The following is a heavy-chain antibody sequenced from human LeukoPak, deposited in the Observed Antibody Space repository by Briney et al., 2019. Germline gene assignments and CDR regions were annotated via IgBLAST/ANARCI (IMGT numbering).Heavy chain of an antibody. V-gene: IGHV3-23*01. CDR1: GFTFSSYA. CDR2: ISGSGGST. CDR3: AKKFRITIFGGYAFDI. D-gene: IGHD3-3*01. J-gene: IGHJ3*02. Sequence: GGSLRLSCAASGFTFSSYAMSWVRQAPGKGLEWVSAISGSGGSTYYADSVKGRFTISRDNSKNTLYLQMNSLRAEDTAVYYCAKKFRITIFGGYAFDIWGQGTMVTVSS.